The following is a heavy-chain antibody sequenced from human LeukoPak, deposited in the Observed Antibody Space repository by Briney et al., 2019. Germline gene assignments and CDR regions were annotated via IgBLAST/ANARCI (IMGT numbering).Heavy chain of an antibody. Sequence: GESLKISRKGSGYSFTSYWISWVRQMPGKGLEWMGRIDPTDSYTNYSPSFQGHVTISADKSISTAYLQWSSLKASDTAMYYCARLQQQLNAFDIWGQGTMVTVSS. CDR2: IDPTDSYT. CDR1: GYSFTSYW. CDR3: ARLQQQLNAFDI. V-gene: IGHV5-10-1*01. D-gene: IGHD6-13*01. J-gene: IGHJ3*02.